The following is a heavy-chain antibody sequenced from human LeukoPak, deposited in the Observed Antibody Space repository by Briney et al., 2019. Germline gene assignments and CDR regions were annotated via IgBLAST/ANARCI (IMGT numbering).Heavy chain of an antibody. Sequence: ASVKVSCKASGYTFTGYYIHWVRQAPGQGLEWMGWINPNSGGTNYAQKFQGRVTMTRDTSISTAYMELSRLRSDDTAVYYCAREMDTAMVTSDCWGQGTLVTVSS. CDR1: GYTFTGYY. D-gene: IGHD5-18*01. CDR2: INPNSGGT. CDR3: AREMDTAMVTSDC. V-gene: IGHV1-2*02. J-gene: IGHJ4*02.